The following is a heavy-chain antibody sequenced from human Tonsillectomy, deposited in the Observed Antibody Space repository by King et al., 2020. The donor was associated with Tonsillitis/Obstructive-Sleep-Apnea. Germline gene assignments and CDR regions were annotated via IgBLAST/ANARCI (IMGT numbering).Heavy chain of an antibody. Sequence: QLQESGPGLVKPSETLSLTCTVSGGSISSSSYHWGWIRQPPGKGLEWIGTIYYTGNTYYNPSLKSRVTISVDTSKDQFSLKLRSVTAADTAVYYCARHTRPPRYPKGFDPWGQGTLVTVSS. V-gene: IGHV4-39*01. CDR3: ARHTRPPRYPKGFDP. D-gene: IGHD1-1*01. J-gene: IGHJ5*02. CDR1: GGSISSSSYH. CDR2: IYYTGNT.